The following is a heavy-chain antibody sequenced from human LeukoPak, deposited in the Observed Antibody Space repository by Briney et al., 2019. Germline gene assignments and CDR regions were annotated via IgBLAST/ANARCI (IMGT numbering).Heavy chain of an antibody. CDR3: SASNIAVAGTFDY. J-gene: IGHJ4*02. Sequence: GGSLRLSCAASGFTVSSNYMSWVRQAPGKGLEWVSVIYSGGSTYYADSVKGRFTISRDNSKNTLYLQMNSLRAEDTAVYYSSASNIAVAGTFDYWGQGTLVTVSS. D-gene: IGHD6-19*01. CDR1: GFTVSSNY. V-gene: IGHV3-53*01. CDR2: IYSGGST.